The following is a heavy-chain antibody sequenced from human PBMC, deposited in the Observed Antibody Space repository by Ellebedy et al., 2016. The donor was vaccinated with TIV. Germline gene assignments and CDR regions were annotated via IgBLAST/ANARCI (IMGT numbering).Heavy chain of an antibody. CDR2: IWSDGSLN. D-gene: IGHD4/OR15-4a*01. Sequence: PGGSLRLSCAASRFTFSNYHMHWVRQAPGKGLEWVALIWSDGSLNYYADSVKGRFTLSRDSSKNTLYLQMTSLRADDTALYYCAREVLGGQGDMDVWGQGTAVTVSS. CDR1: RFTFSNYH. V-gene: IGHV3-33*01. J-gene: IGHJ6*02. CDR3: AREVLGGQGDMDV.